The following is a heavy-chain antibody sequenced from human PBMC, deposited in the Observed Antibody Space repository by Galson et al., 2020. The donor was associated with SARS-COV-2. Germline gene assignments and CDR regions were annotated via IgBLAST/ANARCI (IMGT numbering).Heavy chain of an antibody. D-gene: IGHD6-19*01. Sequence: ASVKVSCKASGYTFDGFFMHWVRQAPGQGLEWMGWINPNTGRTDYAEKFQGRVTVTRDTSIRTAYMELTSLTSDDTAVYYCARHPRIVVDGGHYSYGMDVWGQGTTVTVSS. V-gene: IGHV1-2*02. CDR2: INPNTGRT. CDR1: GYTFDGFF. CDR3: ARHPRIVVDGGHYSYGMDV. J-gene: IGHJ6*02.